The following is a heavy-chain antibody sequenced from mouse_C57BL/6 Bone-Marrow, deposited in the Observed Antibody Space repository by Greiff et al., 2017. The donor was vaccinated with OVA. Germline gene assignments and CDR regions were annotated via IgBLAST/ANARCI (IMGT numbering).Heavy chain of an antibody. V-gene: IGHV5-16*01. CDR2: INYDGSST. J-gene: IGHJ2*01. CDR3: ARVTGKGAYYVDC. D-gene: IGHD4-1*01. CDR1: GFTFSDYY. Sequence: EVKLVVTEGGLVQPGSSMKLSCTASGFTFSDYYIAWVRQVPEKGLEWVANINYDGSSTYYLDSLKSRFVISRDNAKNILHLQMSSLRSEDTATYYCARVTGKGAYYVDCWGQGTTLTVSS.